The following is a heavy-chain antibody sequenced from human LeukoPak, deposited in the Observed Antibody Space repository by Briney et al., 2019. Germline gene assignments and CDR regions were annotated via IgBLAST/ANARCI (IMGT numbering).Heavy chain of an antibody. D-gene: IGHD2-2*01. CDR1: GGSISSYY. CDR3: ARGPGRRVVPADSYYYGMDV. V-gene: IGHV4-59*12. J-gene: IGHJ6*02. CDR2: IYYSGST. Sequence: SETLSLTCTVSGGSISSYYWSWIRQPPGKGLEWIGYIYYSGSTNYNPSLKSRVTISVDTSKNQFSLKLSSVTAADTAVYYCARGPGRRVVPADSYYYGMDVWGQGTTVTVSS.